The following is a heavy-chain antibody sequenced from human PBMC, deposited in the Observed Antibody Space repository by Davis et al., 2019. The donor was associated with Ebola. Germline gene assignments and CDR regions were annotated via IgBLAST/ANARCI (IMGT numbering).Heavy chain of an antibody. J-gene: IGHJ4*02. CDR2: IYSGGRT. CDR1: GFTVSNNY. V-gene: IGHV3-66*04. Sequence: GESLKISCAASGFTVSNNYMSWVRQAPGKGLEWISVIYSGGRTLYADSVKGRFTISRDSSKNTLFLRMNSLRAEDTAVYYCARHCFRYYYDSSGYNIEYYFDYWGQGTLVTVSS. D-gene: IGHD3-22*01. CDR3: ARHCFRYYYDSSGYNIEYYFDY.